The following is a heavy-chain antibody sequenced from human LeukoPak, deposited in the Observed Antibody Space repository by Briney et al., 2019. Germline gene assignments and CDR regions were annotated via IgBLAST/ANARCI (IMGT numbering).Heavy chain of an antibody. J-gene: IGHJ4*02. CDR2: IKSKTDGGTT. CDR1: GFTFSSYW. V-gene: IGHV3-15*07. Sequence: GSLRLSCAASGFTFSSYWMNWVRQAPGKGLEWVGRIKSKTDGGTTDYAAPVKGRFTISRDDSKNTLYLQMNSLKTEDTAVYYCTPYYDILTGFDYWGQGTLVTVSS. CDR3: TPYYDILTGFDY. D-gene: IGHD3-9*01.